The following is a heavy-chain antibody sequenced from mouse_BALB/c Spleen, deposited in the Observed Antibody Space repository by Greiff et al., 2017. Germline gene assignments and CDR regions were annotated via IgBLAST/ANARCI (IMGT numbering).Heavy chain of an antibody. CDR3: ARDQRYYYGSSYWAMDY. J-gene: IGHJ4*01. D-gene: IGHD1-1*01. CDR1: GFSLTGYG. Sequence: VHLVESGPGLVAPSQSLSITCTVSGFSLTGYGVNWVRQPPGKGLEWLGMIWGDGSTDYNSALKSRLSISKDNSKSQVFLKMNSLQTDDTARYYCARDQRYYYGSSYWAMDYWGQGTSVTVSS. V-gene: IGHV2-6-7*01. CDR2: IWGDGST.